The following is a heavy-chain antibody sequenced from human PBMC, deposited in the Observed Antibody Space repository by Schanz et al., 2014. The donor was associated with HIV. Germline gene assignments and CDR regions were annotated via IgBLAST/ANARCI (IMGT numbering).Heavy chain of an antibody. CDR1: GFTFISYG. J-gene: IGHJ5*01. D-gene: IGHD5-12*01. CDR3: AREPNYSGFDS. Sequence: QVQLVQSGAEVKKPGASVKVSCKASGFTFISYGISWVRQAPGQGLEWMGRISAYNGNTNYVQKFQGRVTMTTDTATSTAYMELRSLRSDDTAVYYCAREPNYSGFDSWGHGTLVTVSS. V-gene: IGHV1-18*01. CDR2: ISAYNGNT.